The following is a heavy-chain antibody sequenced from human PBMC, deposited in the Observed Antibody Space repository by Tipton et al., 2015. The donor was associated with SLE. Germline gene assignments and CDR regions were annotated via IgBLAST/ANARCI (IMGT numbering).Heavy chain of an antibody. J-gene: IGHJ3*01. Sequence: TLSLTCTVSGDSISSDYYWGWIRQPPGKGLEWIGSIHHRGRTYYSPSLKSRVTISVDTSKNQFSLNLSSVTAADTAVYYCARPGVAYSGYGAWADWGQGTMLTVSS. CDR2: IHHRGRT. CDR1: GDSISSDYY. D-gene: IGHD5-12*01. V-gene: IGHV4-38-2*02. CDR3: ARPGVAYSGYGAWAD.